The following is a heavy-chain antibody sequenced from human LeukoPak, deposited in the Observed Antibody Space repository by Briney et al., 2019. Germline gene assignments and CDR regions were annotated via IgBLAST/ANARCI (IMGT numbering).Heavy chain of an antibody. D-gene: IGHD2-2*01. CDR1: GFTFSSYA. CDR3: AKDGSYCSSTSCRTYYYYYGMDV. J-gene: IGHJ6*02. V-gene: IGHV3-23*01. CDR2: ISGSGGST. Sequence: GGSLRLSCAASGFTFSSYAMSWVRQAPGKGLEWVSAISGSGGSTYYADSAKGRFTISRDNSKNTLYLQMNSLRAEDTAVYYCAKDGSYCSSTSCRTYYYYYGMDVWGQGTTVTVSS.